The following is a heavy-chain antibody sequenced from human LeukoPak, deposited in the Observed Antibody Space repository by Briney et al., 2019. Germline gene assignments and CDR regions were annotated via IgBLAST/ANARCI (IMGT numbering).Heavy chain of an antibody. CDR2: FNPSGSST. CDR1: GYTFTSFC. J-gene: IGHJ4*02. V-gene: IGHV1-46*01. CDR3: VRAGENYYDFYY. Sequence: ASVKVSCKASGYTFTSFCMHLVRQAPEQGLEWMGIFNPSGSSTTYAQKFRGRVTMTRDTSTSIAYMELSSMGAEDAAVYYCVRAGENYYDFYYRGQGTLVTHSS. D-gene: IGHD1-26*01.